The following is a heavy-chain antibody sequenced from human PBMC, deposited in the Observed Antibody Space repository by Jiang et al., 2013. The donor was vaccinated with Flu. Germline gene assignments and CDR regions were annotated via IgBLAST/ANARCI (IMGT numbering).Heavy chain of an antibody. CDR1: GDSVSSNSAA. V-gene: IGHV6-1*01. Sequence: QTLSLTCAISGDSVSSNSAAWNWIRQSPSRGLEWLGRTYYRSKWYNDYAVSVKSRITINPDTSKNQFSLQLNSVTPEDTAVYYCAREETDGGAGGGWFDPWGQGTLVTVSS. J-gene: IGHJ5*02. CDR3: AREETDGGAGGGWFDP. D-gene: IGHD4-23*01. CDR2: TYYRSKWYN.